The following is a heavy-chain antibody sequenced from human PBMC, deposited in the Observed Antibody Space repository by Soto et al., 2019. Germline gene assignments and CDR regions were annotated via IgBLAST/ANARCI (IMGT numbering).Heavy chain of an antibody. CDR1: GFTFSSYG. Sequence: QVQLVESGGGVVQPGRSLRLSCAASGFTFSSYGMHWVRQAPGKGLEWVAVISYDGSNKYYADSVKGRFTISRDKSKNALYLQMNSLRAEDTAVYYCADDDPATAPSPIDYWGQGTLVTVSS. CDR3: ADDDPATAPSPIDY. D-gene: IGHD2-2*01. V-gene: IGHV3-30*18. CDR2: ISYDGSNK. J-gene: IGHJ4*02.